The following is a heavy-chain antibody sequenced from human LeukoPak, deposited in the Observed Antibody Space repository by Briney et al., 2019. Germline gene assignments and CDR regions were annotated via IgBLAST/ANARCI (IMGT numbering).Heavy chain of an antibody. Sequence: PGGSLRLSCAASGFSFSDHAMHWVRQAPGKGPEWVAVIWYDGSDKYYADSVKGRFTVSRDNSNNTLYLQMNSLRGEDTGVYYCAKDPNNYGGNSDYFDYWGQGTLVTVSS. CDR2: IWYDGSDK. V-gene: IGHV3-33*06. CDR3: AKDPNNYGGNSDYFDY. J-gene: IGHJ4*02. CDR1: GFSFSDHA. D-gene: IGHD4-23*01.